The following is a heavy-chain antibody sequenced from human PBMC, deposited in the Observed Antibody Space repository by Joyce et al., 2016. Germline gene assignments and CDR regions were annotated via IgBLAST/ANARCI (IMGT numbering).Heavy chain of an antibody. D-gene: IGHD6-13*01. CDR3: VRPRVAVAGTRWFDP. J-gene: IGHJ5*02. Sequence: EVQILESGGGLVQPGGSLRISCASSGFTFVGDAMSWVRQAPGQWLEWVLAIGACSRGPHYADSVRGRFTISRDDSDNSLYLHMSGLRSDDTAVYYCVRPRVAVAGTRWFDPWGQGTLVTVSS. V-gene: IGHV3-23*01. CDR2: IGACSRGP. CDR1: GFTFVGDA.